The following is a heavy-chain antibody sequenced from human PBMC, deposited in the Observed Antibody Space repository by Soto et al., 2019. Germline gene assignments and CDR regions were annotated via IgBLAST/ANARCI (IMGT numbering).Heavy chain of an antibody. CDR2: ISYSGST. Sequence: QVQLQESGPGLVKPSETLSLTCTVSSDSISSYYWSWIRQPPGKRLEWIGYISYSGSTDYNPSLKSRVSISGDTSKNQFSLKVRSVTAADTAVYYCAIGTSWQLPFDFWGQGTLVTVSS. D-gene: IGHD6-13*01. V-gene: IGHV4-59*01. J-gene: IGHJ4*02. CDR1: SDSISSYY. CDR3: AIGTSWQLPFDF.